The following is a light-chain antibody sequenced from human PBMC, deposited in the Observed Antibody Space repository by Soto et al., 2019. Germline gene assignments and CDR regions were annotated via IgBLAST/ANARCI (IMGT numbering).Light chain of an antibody. J-gene: IGKJ2*01. CDR1: QSIRSD. V-gene: IGKV1-39*01. CDR2: ATS. Sequence: DIQMTQSPSSLSASVGDRVTITCRASQSIRSDLNWYQHKPGKAPKLLIYATSTLESGVPSRFSGSGSGTDFTLTISSLQPEDFATYYCQQSFSTPPHTFGQGNKVDI. CDR3: QQSFSTPPHT.